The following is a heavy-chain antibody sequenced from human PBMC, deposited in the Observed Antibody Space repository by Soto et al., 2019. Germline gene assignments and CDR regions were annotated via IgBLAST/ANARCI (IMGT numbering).Heavy chain of an antibody. CDR2: IYYSGST. D-gene: IGHD3-22*01. J-gene: IGHJ5*02. CDR3: ARAHEDYYDSSVYYYWFDP. CDR1: GGSISSGDYY. Sequence: SETLSLTCTVSGGSISSGDYYWSWIRQPPGKGLEWIGYIYYSGSTYYNPSLKSRVTISVDTSKNQFSLKLSSVTAADTAVYYCARAHEDYYDSSVYYYWFDPWGQGTLVTVSS. V-gene: IGHV4-30-4*01.